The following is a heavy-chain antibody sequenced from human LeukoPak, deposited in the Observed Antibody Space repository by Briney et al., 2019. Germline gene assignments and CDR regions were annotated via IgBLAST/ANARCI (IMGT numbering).Heavy chain of an antibody. V-gene: IGHV1-46*01. D-gene: IGHD1-26*01. CDR1: GYTFTSCY. Sequence: ASVRVSCKASGYTFTSCYMHRVRQAPGQELEWMGIINPSVGSTSYAQKFQGRVTMTRDTSTSTVYMELSSLRSEDTAVYYCARVRADSGSYYGDYWGQGTLVTVSS. CDR3: ARVRADSGSYYGDY. CDR2: INPSVGST. J-gene: IGHJ4*02.